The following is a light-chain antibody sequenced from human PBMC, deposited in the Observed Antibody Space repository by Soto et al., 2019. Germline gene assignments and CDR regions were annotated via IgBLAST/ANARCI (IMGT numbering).Light chain of an antibody. J-gene: IGKJ2*01. CDR3: QQYNNWPWYT. Sequence: EIVMTQSPATLSVSPGERATLSCRASQSVSSNLAWYQQKPGQAPRLLIYGASTRATGIPARFSGSGSGTEFTLTISSQQSEDFAVYYCQQYNNWPWYTFGQGTKLEIK. CDR1: QSVSSN. V-gene: IGKV3-15*01. CDR2: GAS.